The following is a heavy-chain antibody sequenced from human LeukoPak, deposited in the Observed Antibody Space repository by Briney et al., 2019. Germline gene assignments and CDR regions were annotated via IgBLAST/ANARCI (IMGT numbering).Heavy chain of an antibody. CDR2: IKQDASEK. Sequence: PGESLRLSCAASGFTFSTFWMTWVRQAPGKGLEWVANIKQDASEKYYVDSVKGRFTISRDNAKNSLYLQMNSLRVEDTAVYYCGRAAPYYYGSGSYIYYFDYWGQGTLVTVSS. CDR1: GFTFSTFW. V-gene: IGHV3-7*01. CDR3: GRAAPYYYGSGSYIYYFDY. D-gene: IGHD3-10*01. J-gene: IGHJ4*02.